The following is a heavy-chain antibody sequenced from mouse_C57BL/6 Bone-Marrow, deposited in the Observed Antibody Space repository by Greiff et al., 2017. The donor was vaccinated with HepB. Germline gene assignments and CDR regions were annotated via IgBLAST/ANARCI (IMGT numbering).Heavy chain of an antibody. J-gene: IGHJ4*01. V-gene: IGHV14-4*01. CDR1: GFNIKDDY. Sequence: VQLQQSGAELVRPGASVKLSCTASGFNIKDDYMHWVKQRPEQGLEWIGWIDPENGDTEYASKFQGKATITADTSSNTAYLQLSSLTSEDTAVYSSPPVSMDYWGQGTSVTVAS. CDR3: PPVSMDY. CDR2: IDPENGDT.